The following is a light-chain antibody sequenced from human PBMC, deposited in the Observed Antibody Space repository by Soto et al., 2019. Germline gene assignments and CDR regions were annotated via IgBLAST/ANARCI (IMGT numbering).Light chain of an antibody. J-gene: IGKJ2*01. CDR2: LGS. CDR3: MQALQTPYT. Sequence: DIVMTQSPLSLPVTPGEPASISCRSSQSLLHSNGYNYLDWYLQKPGQSPQLLIYLGSNRASGVPDRFSGSGSGTDLTLKIRRVEAEDVGVYYCMQALQTPYTFGQGTKLEIK. V-gene: IGKV2-28*01. CDR1: QSLLHSNGYNY.